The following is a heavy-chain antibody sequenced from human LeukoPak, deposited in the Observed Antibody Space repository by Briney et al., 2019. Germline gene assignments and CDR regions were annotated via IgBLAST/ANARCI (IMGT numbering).Heavy chain of an antibody. D-gene: IGHD3-3*01. V-gene: IGHV1-2*02. CDR1: GYTFTGYN. J-gene: IGHJ4*02. CDR2: INPNSGGT. Sequence: ASVKVSCKASGYTFTGYNIHWVRQAPGQGLEWMGWINPNSGGTNYAQKFQGRVTMTRDTSISTAYMELNRLRSDDTAVYYCARGQYYDFWSGYYYSPHFDYWGQGTLVTVSS. CDR3: ARGQYYDFWSGYYYSPHFDY.